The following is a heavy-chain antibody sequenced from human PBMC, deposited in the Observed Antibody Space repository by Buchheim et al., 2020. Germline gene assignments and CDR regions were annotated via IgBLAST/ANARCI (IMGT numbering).Heavy chain of an antibody. V-gene: IGHV3-30-3*01. D-gene: IGHD3-22*01. J-gene: IGHJ4*02. CDR3: ARETYYYDSSGYYYHYYFDY. Sequence: QVQLVESGGGVVQPGRSLRLSCAASGFTFSSYAMHWVRQAPGKGLEWVAVISYDGSNKYYADSVKGRFTISRDNSKNTLYLQMNSLRAEDTAVYYCARETYYYDSSGYYYHYYFDYWGQGTL. CDR2: ISYDGSNK. CDR1: GFTFSSYA.